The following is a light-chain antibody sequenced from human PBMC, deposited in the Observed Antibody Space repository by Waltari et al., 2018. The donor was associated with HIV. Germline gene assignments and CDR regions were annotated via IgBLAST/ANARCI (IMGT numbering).Light chain of an antibody. V-gene: IGLV2-14*03. J-gene: IGLJ1*01. CDR2: AVI. CDR1: SSDVGATTY. CDR3: STYTSGHTQV. Sequence: QPALTPPASVSGSPGQSNTISCTGTSSDVGATTYVSWYQQHPAKAPKFIIYAVIKGPSEISNRFSGAKSGDTAFLSLSALQAEDEADYYCSTYTSGHTQVFGSGTKVTVL.